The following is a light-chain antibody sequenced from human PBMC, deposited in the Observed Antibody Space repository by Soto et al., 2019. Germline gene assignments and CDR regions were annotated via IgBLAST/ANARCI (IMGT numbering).Light chain of an antibody. CDR3: SSYTSSTSYV. CDR1: SSDVGGYDY. Sequence: QSVLTQPASVSGSPGQSITISCTGTSSDVGGYDYVSWYQQHPGKAPKLMIYDVTNRPSGVSNRFSGSKSGNTASLTISGLQAKDEASYYCSSYTSSTSYVFGTGTKVTVL. CDR2: DVT. V-gene: IGLV2-14*01. J-gene: IGLJ1*01.